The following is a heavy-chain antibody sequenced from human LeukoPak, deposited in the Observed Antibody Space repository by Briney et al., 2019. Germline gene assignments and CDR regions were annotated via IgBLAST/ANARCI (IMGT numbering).Heavy chain of an antibody. CDR1: GYNPNGIS. V-gene: IGHV1-24*01. CDR2: FFPEDGET. CDR3: ATVNKDIVVQQGSWFDP. J-gene: IGHJ5*02. Sequence: GASAKGFWKVSGYNPNGISNPRGRQGPGKGLWWDGGFFPEDGETIYAQKFQGRVPMTEDTSTDTTYMELSSLRSEDTAVYYCATVNKDIVVQQGSWFDPWGQGTLVTVSS. D-gene: IGHD2-15*01.